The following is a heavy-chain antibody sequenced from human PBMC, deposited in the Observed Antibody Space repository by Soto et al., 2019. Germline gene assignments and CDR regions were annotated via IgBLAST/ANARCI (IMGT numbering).Heavy chain of an antibody. CDR2: ISAYNGNT. D-gene: IGHD3-10*01. CDR3: ARNIPPVNYYGSGSYRVWFDP. V-gene: IGHV1-18*01. Sequence: ASVKVSCKASGYTFTSYGISWVRQAPGQGLEWMGWISAYNGNTNYAQKLQGRVTMTTDTSTSTAYMELRSLRSDDTAVYYCARNIPPVNYYGSGSYRVWFDPWGQGTLVTVSS. CDR1: GYTFTSYG. J-gene: IGHJ5*02.